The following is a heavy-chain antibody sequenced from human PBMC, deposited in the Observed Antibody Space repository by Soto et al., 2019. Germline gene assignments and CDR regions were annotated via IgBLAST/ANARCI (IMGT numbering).Heavy chain of an antibody. V-gene: IGHV3-11*01. Sequence: TGGSLRLSCAASGFTFSDYYMSWIRQAPGKRPEWDSYISRSGSTIYYADSVKGRFTISRDNAKNSLYLQMYCLRAEDTAVYYCAAVGEYDFWSGYGLRPPGYWGQGTLVTVSS. CDR1: GFTFSDYY. J-gene: IGHJ4*02. CDR2: ISRSGSTI. D-gene: IGHD3-3*01. CDR3: AAVGEYDFWSGYGLRPPGY.